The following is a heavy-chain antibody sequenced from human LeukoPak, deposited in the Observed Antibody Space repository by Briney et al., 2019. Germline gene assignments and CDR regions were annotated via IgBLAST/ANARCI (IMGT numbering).Heavy chain of an antibody. J-gene: IGHJ3*02. CDR1: GFTFSSYG. CDR3: ARHSSGGPNQWELPKDAFDI. Sequence: SGGSLRLSCAASGFTFSSYGMSWVRQAPGKGLEWIGSIYYSGSTYYNPSLKSRVTISVDTSKNQFSLKLSSVTAADTAVYYCARHSSGGPNQWELPKDAFDIWGQGTMVTVSS. CDR2: IYYSGST. V-gene: IGHV4-39*01. D-gene: IGHD1-26*01.